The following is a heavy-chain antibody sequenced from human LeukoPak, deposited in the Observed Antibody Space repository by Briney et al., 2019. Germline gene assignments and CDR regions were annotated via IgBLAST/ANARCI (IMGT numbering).Heavy chain of an antibody. CDR2: IYYTGAT. CDR1: GGSISSYY. V-gene: IGHV4-59*05. CDR3: ARQGDGGYSYGNFDS. D-gene: IGHD5-18*01. J-gene: IGHJ4*02. Sequence: SETLSLTCAVSGGSISSYYWSWIRQPPGKGLEWIGSIYYTGATYSSPSLKSRLTISLDTSENHFSLKLSSVTAADTAVYYCARQGDGGYSYGNFDSWGQGTLVAVSS.